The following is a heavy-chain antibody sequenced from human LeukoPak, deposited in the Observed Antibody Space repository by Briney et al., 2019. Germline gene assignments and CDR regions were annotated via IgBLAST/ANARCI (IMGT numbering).Heavy chain of an antibody. V-gene: IGHV3-48*02. D-gene: IGHD1-26*01. CDR2: IVSDGSAI. CDR1: GFTFSTYN. CDR3: ARTYSGNYFFDY. Sequence: PGGSLRLSCAASGFTFSTYNMSWVRRAPGRGLEWVSFIVSDGSAIYYADPVKGRFTTSRDSVKNSLFLQMNSLRDEDTVVYYCARTYSGNYFFDYWGQGTLVTVSS. J-gene: IGHJ4*02.